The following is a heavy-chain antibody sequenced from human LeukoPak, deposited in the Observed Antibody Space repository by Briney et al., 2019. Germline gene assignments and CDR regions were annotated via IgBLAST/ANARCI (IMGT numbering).Heavy chain of an antibody. V-gene: IGHV4-59*01. D-gene: IGHD5-18*01. J-gene: IGHJ4*01. Sequence: PSETLSLTCTVSGGSINNYYWSWIRQPPGKGLEWIGYVYYSGSTNYNPSLKSRVTISVNTSKNQLSLKLSPVTAADTAVYYCARGLSGYSYGYYFDYWGHGTLVTVSS. CDR3: ARGLSGYSYGYYFDY. CDR2: VYYSGST. CDR1: GGSINNYY.